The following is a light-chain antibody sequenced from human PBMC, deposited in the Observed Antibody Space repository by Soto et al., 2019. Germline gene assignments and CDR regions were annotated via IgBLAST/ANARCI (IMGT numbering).Light chain of an antibody. CDR1: SSDVGSYNY. J-gene: IGLJ1*01. Sequence: QSALTQPPSVSGSPGQSVTISCTGTSSDVGSYNYVSWYQHHPGKAPEVIIYDVIKRPSGVPDRFSGSKSGNTASLTISGLQAEDEADYYCCSYAGSDTFVFGTGTKLTVL. CDR3: CSYAGSDTFV. V-gene: IGLV2-11*01. CDR2: DVI.